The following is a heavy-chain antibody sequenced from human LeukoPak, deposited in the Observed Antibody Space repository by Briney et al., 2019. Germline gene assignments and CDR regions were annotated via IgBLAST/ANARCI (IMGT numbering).Heavy chain of an antibody. CDR1: GFTFDGYG. CDR2: INWNGGST. Sequence: GGSLKVSCAASGFTFDGYGMSWVRQAPGKGLEWVSGINWNGGSTGYADSVKGRFTITRDNAKSSLYLEMSSLRSEDTAVYYCARAHDPLYYYESSGYYYASDIWGQGTMVTVSS. J-gene: IGHJ3*02. CDR3: ARAHDPLYYYESSGYYYASDI. V-gene: IGHV3-20*04. D-gene: IGHD3-22*01.